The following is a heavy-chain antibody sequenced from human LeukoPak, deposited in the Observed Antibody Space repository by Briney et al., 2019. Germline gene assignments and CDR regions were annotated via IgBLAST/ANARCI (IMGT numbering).Heavy chain of an antibody. CDR1: GYTFTGYY. CDR2: INPNGGGT. D-gene: IGHD6-13*01. J-gene: IGHJ4*02. CDR3: ARAGSSSWYYGY. Sequence: GASVKVSCKASGYTFTGYYMHWVRQAPGQGLEWMGRINPNGGGTNYAQKFQGRVTMTRDTSISTAYMELSRLRSDDTAVYYCARAGSSSWYYGYWGQGTLVTVSS. V-gene: IGHV1-2*06.